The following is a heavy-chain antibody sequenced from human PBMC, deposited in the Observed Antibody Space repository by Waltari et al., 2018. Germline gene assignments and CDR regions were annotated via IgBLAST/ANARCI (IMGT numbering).Heavy chain of an antibody. CDR3: ARGRTYGDYGFYYYYGMDV. J-gene: IGHJ6*02. CDR1: GGSISSYY. Sequence: QVQLQESGPGLVKPSETLSLTCTVSGGSISSYYWSWIRQPPGKGLEWIGYIYYSGSTNYNPALKSRVTISVDTSKNQFSLKLSSGTAADTAVYYCARGRTYGDYGFYYYYGMDVWGQGTTVTVSS. V-gene: IGHV4-59*01. D-gene: IGHD4-17*01. CDR2: IYYSGST.